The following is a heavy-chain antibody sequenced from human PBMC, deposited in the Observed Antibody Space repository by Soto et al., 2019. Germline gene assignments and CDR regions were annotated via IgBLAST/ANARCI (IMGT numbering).Heavy chain of an antibody. Sequence: QVQLVQSGAEVKKPGASVKVSCKASGYTFTSYAISWVRQAPGQGLEWMGWISAYKGNTNYAQKFQGRGTMTTDTSTSTPYMELRSLRSDDPAGYYCAGAAPPADYWGQGTLVTVSS. J-gene: IGHJ4*02. CDR1: GYTFTSYA. V-gene: IGHV1-18*01. D-gene: IGHD2-15*01. CDR3: AGAAPPADY. CDR2: ISAYKGNT.